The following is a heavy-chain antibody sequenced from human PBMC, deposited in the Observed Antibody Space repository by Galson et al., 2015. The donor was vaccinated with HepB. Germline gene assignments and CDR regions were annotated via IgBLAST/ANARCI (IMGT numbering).Heavy chain of an antibody. J-gene: IGHJ4*02. CDR3: AREESDGDQRAVDY. CDR1: GFSFSSYA. V-gene: IGHV3-30-3*01. D-gene: IGHD4-17*01. CDR2: ISYDGSNK. Sequence: SLRLSCAASGFSFSSYAMRRVRPAPGKGLERVAVISYDGSNKYYADNVKGRFTIARDNSKNTLYLQMNSLRAEDTAVYYWAREESDGDQRAVDYWGQGTLVTVSS.